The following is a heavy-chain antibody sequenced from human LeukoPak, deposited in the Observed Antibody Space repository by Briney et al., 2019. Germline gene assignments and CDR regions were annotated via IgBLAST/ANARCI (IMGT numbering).Heavy chain of an antibody. Sequence: GGSLRDSCVASRFTFTNYGMHWVRQAPGKGLEWVAFIRFDENNKCYADSMKGRFTISRDNSQNTLYMQTKRLQDEDTAVYYCAKDITRFGYRRLCDSGGRGTGVSVS. CDR1: RFTFTNYG. D-gene: IGHD3-10*01. V-gene: IGHV3-30*02. CDR2: IRFDENNK. CDR3: AKDITRFGYRRLCDS. J-gene: IGHJ4*02.